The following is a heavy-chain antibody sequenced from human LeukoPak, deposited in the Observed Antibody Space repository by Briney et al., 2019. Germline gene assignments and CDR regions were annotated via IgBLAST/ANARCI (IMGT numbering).Heavy chain of an antibody. D-gene: IGHD3-22*01. J-gene: IGHJ3*02. CDR3: AKAKRLGRNYYDSSGPPYDAFDI. CDR1: GYTFTDYD. CDR2: VSPYNHNT. Sequence: GASVKVSCKTSGYTFTDYDITWVRRAPGQGLEWMERVSPYNHNTYYAQTLQGRVTMTADTSTSTAYMELRSLRSDDTAVYYCAKAKRLGRNYYDSSGPPYDAFDIWGQGTMVTVSS. V-gene: IGHV1-18*01.